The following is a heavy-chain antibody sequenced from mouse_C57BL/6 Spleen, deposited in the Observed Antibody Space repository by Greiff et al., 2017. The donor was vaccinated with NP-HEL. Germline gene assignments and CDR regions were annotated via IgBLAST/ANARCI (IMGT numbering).Heavy chain of an antibody. CDR1: GYTFTDYY. V-gene: IGHV1-19*01. D-gene: IGHD3-2*02. CDR3: AAAQATEFAY. CDR2: INPYNGGT. J-gene: IGHJ3*01. Sequence: VQLKQSGPVLVKPGASVKMSCKASGYTFTDYYMNWVKQSHGKSLEWIGVINPYNGGTSYNQKFKGKATLTVDKSSSTAYMELNSLTSEDSAVYYCAAAQATEFAYWGQGTLVTVSA.